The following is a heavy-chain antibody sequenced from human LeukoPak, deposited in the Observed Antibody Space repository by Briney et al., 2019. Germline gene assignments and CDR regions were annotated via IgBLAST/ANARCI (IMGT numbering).Heavy chain of an antibody. CDR1: GGSIGSGTYY. D-gene: IGHD2-15*01. CDR3: ARHRVYCSGGSCYRYFDY. Sequence: PSETLSLTCTVSGGSIGSGTYYWGWIRQSPGKGLEWIGSIYYSGSTNYNPSLKSRVTISVDTSKNQFSLKLSSVTAADTAVYYCARHRVYCSGGSCYRYFDYWGQGTLVTVSS. J-gene: IGHJ4*02. CDR2: IYYSGST. V-gene: IGHV4-39*01.